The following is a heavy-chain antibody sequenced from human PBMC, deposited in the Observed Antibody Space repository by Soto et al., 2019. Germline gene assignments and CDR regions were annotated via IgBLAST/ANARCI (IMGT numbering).Heavy chain of an antibody. D-gene: IGHD1-1*01. CDR1: GFSLSNARMG. J-gene: IGHJ3*02. CDR3: PRIFALDYAFDI. Sequence: QVTLKESGPVLVKPTETLTLTCTVSGFSLSNARMGVSWIRQPPGKALEWLAHIFSNDEKPYSTSLKSRLTIPHDPPKRQLVLTMTNIDPVDTPTYYCPRIFALDYAFDIWGQGPMVTVSS. V-gene: IGHV2-26*01. CDR2: IFSNDEK.